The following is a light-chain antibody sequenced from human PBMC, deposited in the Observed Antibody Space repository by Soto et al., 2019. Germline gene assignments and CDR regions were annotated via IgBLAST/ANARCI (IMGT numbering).Light chain of an antibody. Sequence: QSALTQPASVSGSPGQSITISCTGTSSDVGGYNYVSWYQQHPGKAPKLMIYDVSNRPSGVSNRFSGSKSGNTASLTISGLQAEDEADYYCSSYTSSNTLYVFGTATKLTVL. CDR2: DVS. V-gene: IGLV2-14*01. CDR3: SSYTSSNTLYV. CDR1: SSDVGGYNY. J-gene: IGLJ1*01.